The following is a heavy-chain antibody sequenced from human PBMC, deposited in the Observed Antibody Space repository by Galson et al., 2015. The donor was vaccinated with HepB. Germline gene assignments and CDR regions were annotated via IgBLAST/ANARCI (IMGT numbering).Heavy chain of an antibody. V-gene: IGHV3-53*01. Sequence: SLRLSCAASGFTVSSNYMSWVRQAPGKGLEWVSVIYSGGSTYYADSVKGRFTISRDNSKNTLYLQMNSLRAEDTAVYYCARRGYSSGYYYFDYWGQGTLVTVSS. J-gene: IGHJ4*02. D-gene: IGHD3-22*01. CDR2: IYSGGST. CDR3: ARRGYSSGYYYFDY. CDR1: GFTVSSNY.